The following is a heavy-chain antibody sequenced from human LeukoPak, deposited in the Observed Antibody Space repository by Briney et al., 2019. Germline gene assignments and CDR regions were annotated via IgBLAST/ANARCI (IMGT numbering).Heavy chain of an antibody. D-gene: IGHD6-13*01. CDR2: ISAYNGNT. Sequence: ASVKVSCKASGYTFTSYGISWVRQAPGQGLEWMGWISAYNGNTNYAQKLQGRVTMTTDTSTSTAYMELRSLRSDDTAVYYCAREGIAAAGTQDLYHYYYGMDVWGQGTTVTVSS. V-gene: IGHV1-18*01. CDR1: GYTFTSYG. J-gene: IGHJ6*02. CDR3: AREGIAAAGTQDLYHYYYGMDV.